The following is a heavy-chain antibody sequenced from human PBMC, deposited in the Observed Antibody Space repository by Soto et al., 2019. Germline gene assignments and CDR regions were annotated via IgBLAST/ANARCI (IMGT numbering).Heavy chain of an antibody. D-gene: IGHD3-10*01. Sequence: SETLSLTCAVYGESFSGYFWNWIRQPPGKGLEWIGEINSSGGTSYNPSLKSRVTMSVDTSKNQFSLRLSSVTAADTAVFYCARRRRGITMVRGAYAMDVWGQGTTVTVSS. J-gene: IGHJ6*02. CDR2: INSSGGT. V-gene: IGHV4-34*01. CDR3: ARRRRGITMVRGAYAMDV. CDR1: GESFSGYF.